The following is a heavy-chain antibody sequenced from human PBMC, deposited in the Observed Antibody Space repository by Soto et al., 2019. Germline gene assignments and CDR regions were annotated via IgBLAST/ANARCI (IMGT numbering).Heavy chain of an antibody. J-gene: IGHJ6*02. V-gene: IGHV3-23*01. CDR1: GFTFSSYA. Sequence: PGGSLRLSCAASGFTFSSYAMSWVRQAPGKGLEWVSAISGSGGSTYYADSVKGRFTISRDNSKNTLYLQMNSLRAEDTAVYYCAKGIGSGSYYAPYGMDVWGQGTTVTVS. D-gene: IGHD3-10*01. CDR2: ISGSGGST. CDR3: AKGIGSGSYYAPYGMDV.